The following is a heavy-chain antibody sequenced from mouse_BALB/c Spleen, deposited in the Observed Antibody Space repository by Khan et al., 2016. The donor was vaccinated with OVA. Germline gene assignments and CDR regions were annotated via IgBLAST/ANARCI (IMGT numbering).Heavy chain of an antibody. CDR1: GYSIASDYA. CDR2: ISYSGTT. CDR3: SRVYGGDFDY. D-gene: IGHD1-1*01. J-gene: IGHJ2*01. V-gene: IGHV3-2*02. Sequence: EVQLQESGPGLVKPSQSLSLTCTVTGYSIASDYAWNWIRQFPGNKLEWMGIISYSGTTNYNPSLKSRISITREPSKNPFFLQLNYVTSEDTSTYYWSRVYGGDFDYWGQGTTLTVSS.